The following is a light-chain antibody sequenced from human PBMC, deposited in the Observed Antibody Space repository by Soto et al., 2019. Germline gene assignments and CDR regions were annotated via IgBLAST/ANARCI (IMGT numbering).Light chain of an antibody. CDR3: QQYDDLPLT. J-gene: IGKJ4*01. CDR1: QDIATF. V-gene: IGKV1-33*01. Sequence: DIQMTQSPSSLSASVGDRVILTCQASQDIATFLNWYQQKPGKAPSLLIYDVSNLEAGVPSRFSGSGSGTHFTLTISSLQPEDLATYFCQQYDDLPLTFGGGTKVEIK. CDR2: DVS.